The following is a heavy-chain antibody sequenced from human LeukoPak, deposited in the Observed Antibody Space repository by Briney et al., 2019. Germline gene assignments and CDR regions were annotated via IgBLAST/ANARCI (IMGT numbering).Heavy chain of an antibody. CDR1: GYTFTSYA. D-gene: IGHD5-18*01. V-gene: IGHV7-4-1*02. Sequence: ASVKVSCKASGYTFTSYAMNWVRQAPGQGLEWMGWINTNTGNPTYAQGFTGRFVFSLDTSVSTAYLQVSSLKAENTAVYYCAREAYSSAYYFDYWGQGTLVTVSS. J-gene: IGHJ4*02. CDR3: AREAYSSAYYFDY. CDR2: INTNTGNP.